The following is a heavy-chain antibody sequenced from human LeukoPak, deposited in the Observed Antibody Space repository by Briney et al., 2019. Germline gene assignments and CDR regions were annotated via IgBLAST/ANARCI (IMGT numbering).Heavy chain of an antibody. CDR1: GYTFTGYY. V-gene: IGHV1-2*02. Sequence: GASVKVSCKASGYTFTGYYMHWVRQAPGQGLEWMGWINPNSGGTNYAQKFQGRVTITRNTSISTAYMELSSLRSEDTAVYYCAIYQTTDGLNDYWGQGTLVTVSS. CDR2: INPNSGGT. CDR3: AIYQTTDGLNDY. J-gene: IGHJ4*02. D-gene: IGHD4-11*01.